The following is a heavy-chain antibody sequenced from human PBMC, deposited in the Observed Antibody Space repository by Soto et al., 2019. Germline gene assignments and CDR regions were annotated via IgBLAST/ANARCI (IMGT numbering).Heavy chain of an antibody. D-gene: IGHD4-17*01. CDR3: ASPGAPPRDNWFDP. J-gene: IGHJ5*02. CDR1: GGTFSSYA. Sequence: SVKVSCKASGGTFSSYAISWVRQAPGQGLEWMGGIIPIFGTANYAQKFQGRVTITADKSTSTAYMELSSLRSEDTAVYYCASPGAPPRDNWFDPWGQGTLVTVSS. V-gene: IGHV1-69*06. CDR2: IIPIFGTA.